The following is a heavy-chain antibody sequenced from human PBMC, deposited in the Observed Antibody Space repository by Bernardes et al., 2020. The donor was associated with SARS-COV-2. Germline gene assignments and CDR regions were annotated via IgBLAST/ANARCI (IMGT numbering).Heavy chain of an antibody. CDR3: ARDSEGQIDSMWYDHYFDY. D-gene: IGHD6-13*01. V-gene: IGHV1-3*04. CDR1: GYTFTNYA. J-gene: IGHJ4*02. CDR2: INTGNGNT. Sequence: ASVEVSCKASGYTFTNYALHWVRQAPGQRLEWMGWINTGNGNTKYSQKFQGRVTITRDTSASILYMEMSSLRSEDTAVYYCARDSEGQIDSMWYDHYFDYWGQGTLVTVSS.